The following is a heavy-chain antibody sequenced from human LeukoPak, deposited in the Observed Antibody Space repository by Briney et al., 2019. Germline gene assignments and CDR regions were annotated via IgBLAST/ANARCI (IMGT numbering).Heavy chain of an antibody. CDR1: GFSFSTYY. Sequence: GGSLRLSCAASGFSFSTYYVNWVRQAPGKGLEWVSCISSSSTYIFYADSVRGRFAISRDNAKNSLYLQMNSLRADDTAVYYCARASSKQLAGYLPDGFDIWGQGTMVTVSS. J-gene: IGHJ3*02. CDR2: ISSSSTYI. D-gene: IGHD3-9*01. V-gene: IGHV3-21*01. CDR3: ARASSKQLAGYLPDGFDI.